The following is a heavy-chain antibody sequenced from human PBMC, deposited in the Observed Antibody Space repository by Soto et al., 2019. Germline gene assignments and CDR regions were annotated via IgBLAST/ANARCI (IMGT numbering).Heavy chain of an antibody. D-gene: IGHD5-12*01. Sequence: QVQMVQSGAEVKKPGSSVQVSCKASGGGNLRDYRTTWLRQAPGQGLEWMGGIIPKLGSANYAQNFQGRVTITADESTSIVYMELRSLRSEDTAVYYSARRGAGYNFGAFYWGQRTPVTVSS. V-gene: IGHV1-69*01. CDR2: IIPKLGSA. J-gene: IGHJ4*02. CDR3: ARRGAGYNFGAFY. CDR1: GGGNLRDYR.